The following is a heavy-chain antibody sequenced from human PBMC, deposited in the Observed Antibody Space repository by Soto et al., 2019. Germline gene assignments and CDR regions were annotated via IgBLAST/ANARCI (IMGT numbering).Heavy chain of an antibody. Sequence: ASVKVSCKASGYTFTSYGISWVRQAPGQGLEWMGWISAYNGNTNYAQKLQGRVTMTTDTSTSTAYMELRSLRSDDTAVYYCARENYYDSSGYPFDIWGKGTMVTVSS. CDR2: ISAYNGNT. D-gene: IGHD3-22*01. CDR1: GYTFTSYG. V-gene: IGHV1-18*01. CDR3: ARENYYDSSGYPFDI. J-gene: IGHJ3*02.